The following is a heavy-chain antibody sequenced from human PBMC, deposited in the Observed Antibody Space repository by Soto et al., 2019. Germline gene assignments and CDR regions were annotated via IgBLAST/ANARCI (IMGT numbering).Heavy chain of an antibody. CDR1: GFTFGDYA. Sequence: GGSLRLSCTASGFTFGDYAMSWFRQAPGKGLEWVGFIRSKAYGGTTEYAASVKGRFIISRDDSKSIAYLQMNSLKTEDTAVYYCTREHSYGLHDAFDIWGQGTMVTVS. CDR3: TREHSYGLHDAFDI. D-gene: IGHD5-18*01. V-gene: IGHV3-49*03. CDR2: IRSKAYGGTT. J-gene: IGHJ3*02.